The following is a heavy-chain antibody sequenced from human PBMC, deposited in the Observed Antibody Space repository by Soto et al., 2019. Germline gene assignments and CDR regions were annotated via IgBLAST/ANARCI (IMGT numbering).Heavy chain of an antibody. CDR1: GGSISSSSFH. D-gene: IGHD2-8*02. CDR2: IYYSGST. J-gene: IGHJ5*02. Sequence: QLQLQESGPGLVKPSETLSLTCTVSGGSISSSSFHWGWIRQPPGKGLEWIGSIYYSGSTYYSPSFKSRVTIAVDTSKNQFSRKLSSVTAADTAVYYCARRERAACTDWWFDPWGQGTLVTVSS. V-gene: IGHV4-39*01. CDR3: ARRERAACTDWWFDP.